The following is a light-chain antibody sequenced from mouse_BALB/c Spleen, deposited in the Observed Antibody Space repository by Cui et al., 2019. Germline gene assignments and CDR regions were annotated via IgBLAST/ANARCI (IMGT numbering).Light chain of an antibody. V-gene: IGKV4-55*01. CDR1: SSVSY. CDR3: QQWSSYPRT. Sequence: QIVLTQSPAIMSASPGEKVTMTCSASSSVSYMYWYQQKPGSSPRLLIYDTSNLASGVPVRFSGSGSGTSYSLTISRMEAEDAATYYCQQWSSYPRTFGGGTKLEFK. J-gene: IGKJ1*01. CDR2: DTS.